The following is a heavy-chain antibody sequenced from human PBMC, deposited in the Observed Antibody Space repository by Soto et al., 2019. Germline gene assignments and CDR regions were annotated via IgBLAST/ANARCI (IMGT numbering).Heavy chain of an antibody. Sequence: GGSLRLSCADSGFILRNYWMSWVRQAPGVGLQWVASIKEDGSEKYYVDPVKGRFTISRENAKNSLYLQMNSLRAEDTAVYYCARYRSLDPWGQGILVTVSS. CDR1: GFILRNYW. V-gene: IGHV3-7*03. CDR2: IKEDGSEK. J-gene: IGHJ5*02. D-gene: IGHD3-16*02. CDR3: ARYRSLDP.